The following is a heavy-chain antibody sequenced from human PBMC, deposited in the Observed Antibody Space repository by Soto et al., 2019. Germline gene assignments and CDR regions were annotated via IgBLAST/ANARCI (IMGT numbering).Heavy chain of an antibody. V-gene: IGHV3-53*01. CDR3: ARDTYYDDSSGQPC. CDR2: IYSGGST. D-gene: IGHD3-22*01. Sequence: EVQLVESGGGLIQPGGSLRVSCAASGFTVSRSYMSWVRQAPGKGLEWVSVIYSGGSTNYADSVKGRFTISRDNSKSTLYLQMSSLRVEDTAVYYCARDTYYDDSSGQPCWGQGGLVNVSS. J-gene: IGHJ4*02. CDR1: GFTVSRSY.